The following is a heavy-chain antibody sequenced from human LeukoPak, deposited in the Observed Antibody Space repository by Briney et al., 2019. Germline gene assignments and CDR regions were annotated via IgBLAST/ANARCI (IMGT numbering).Heavy chain of an antibody. CDR3: ARDRLMITFGGALDAFDI. CDR2: INWNGGST. J-gene: IGHJ3*02. CDR1: GFTFDDYG. V-gene: IGHV3-20*04. Sequence: SGGSLRLSCAASGFTFDDYGMSWVRQAPGKGLEWVSGINWNGGSTGYADSVKGRFTISRDNAKNSLYLQMNSLRAEDTALYYCARDRLMITFGGALDAFDIWGQGTMVTVSS. D-gene: IGHD3-16*01.